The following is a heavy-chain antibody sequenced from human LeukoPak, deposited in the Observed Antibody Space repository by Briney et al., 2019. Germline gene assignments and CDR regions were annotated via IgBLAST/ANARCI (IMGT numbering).Heavy chain of an antibody. Sequence: GALRLSCAASGFTFSSYWMSWVRQAPGKGLEWVANIKQDGSEKYYVDSVKGRFTISRDNAKNSLYLQMNSLRAEDTAVYYCAKGRTEGGTLALDYWGQGTLVTVSS. D-gene: IGHD6-19*01. V-gene: IGHV3-7*03. CDR1: GFTFSSYW. CDR3: AKGRTEGGTLALDY. CDR2: IKQDGSEK. J-gene: IGHJ4*02.